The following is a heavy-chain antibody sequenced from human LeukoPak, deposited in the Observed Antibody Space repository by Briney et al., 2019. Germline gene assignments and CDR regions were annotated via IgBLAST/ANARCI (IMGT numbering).Heavy chain of an antibody. V-gene: IGHV3-30-3*01. CDR3: AKDQIGIAAAGPDY. CDR2: ISYDGSNK. Sequence: GGSLRLSCAASGFTFSSYAMHWVRQAPGKGLEWVAVISYDGSNKYYADSVKGRFTISRDNSKNTLYLQMSSLRAADTAVYYCAKDQIGIAAAGPDYWGQGTLVTVSS. D-gene: IGHD6-13*01. J-gene: IGHJ4*02. CDR1: GFTFSSYA.